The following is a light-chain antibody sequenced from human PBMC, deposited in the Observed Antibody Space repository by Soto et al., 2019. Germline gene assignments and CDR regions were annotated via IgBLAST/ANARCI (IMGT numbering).Light chain of an antibody. CDR2: EVR. CDR1: SSDLGRYNR. Sequence: QSVLTQPPSVSGSPGQSVTISCTGTSSDLGRYNRVSWYQQPPGTAPKLLIYEVRNRPSGVPDRFSGSKSANTASLTISGLQAEDEAHYYCSLYTSSSTFVFGTGTKVTV. CDR3: SLYTSSSTFV. V-gene: IGLV2-18*01. J-gene: IGLJ1*01.